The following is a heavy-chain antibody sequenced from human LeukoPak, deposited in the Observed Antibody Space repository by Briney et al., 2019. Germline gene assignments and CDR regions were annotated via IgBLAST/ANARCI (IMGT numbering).Heavy chain of an antibody. CDR3: AREKGSSGWPTTLDY. V-gene: IGHV3-23*01. J-gene: IGHJ4*02. CDR1: GFTFSSYG. D-gene: IGHD6-19*01. CDR2: ISGNSGTT. Sequence: GGSLRLSCAASGFTFSSYGMSWVRQAPGKGLEWVSGISGNSGTTYYADSVKGRFTISRDNSKNTLYLQMNSLRAEDTAVYYCAREKGSSGWPTTLDYWGQGTLVTVSS.